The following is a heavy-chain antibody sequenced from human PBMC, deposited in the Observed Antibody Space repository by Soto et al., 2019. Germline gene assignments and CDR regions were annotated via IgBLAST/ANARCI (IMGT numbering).Heavy chain of an antibody. CDR3: ARARYYYGSGSYYNCLYYYYYYGMDV. V-gene: IGHV1-2*02. D-gene: IGHD3-10*01. CDR1: GYTFTGYY. Sequence: QVQLVQSGAEVKKPGASVKVSCKASGYTFTGYYMHWVRQAPGQGLEWMGWINPNSGGTNYAQKFQGRVTMTRDTSSRTAYMELSRLRSDATAVYYCARARYYYGSGSYYNCLYYYYYYGMDVWGQGTTVTVSS. J-gene: IGHJ6*02. CDR2: INPNSGGT.